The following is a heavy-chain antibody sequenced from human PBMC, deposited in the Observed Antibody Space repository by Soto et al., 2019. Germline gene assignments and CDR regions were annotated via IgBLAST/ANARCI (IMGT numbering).Heavy chain of an antibody. CDR2: IYYSGST. Sequence: SETLSLTCTVSGGSISSYYWSWIRQPPGKGLEWIGYIYYSGSTNYNPSLKSRVTISVDTSKNQFSLKLSSVTAADTAVYYCARSLRYCSSTSCPPHHYYYYMDVWGKGTTVTVSS. CDR1: GGSISSYY. V-gene: IGHV4-59*01. CDR3: ARSLRYCSSTSCPPHHYYYYMDV. J-gene: IGHJ6*03. D-gene: IGHD2-2*01.